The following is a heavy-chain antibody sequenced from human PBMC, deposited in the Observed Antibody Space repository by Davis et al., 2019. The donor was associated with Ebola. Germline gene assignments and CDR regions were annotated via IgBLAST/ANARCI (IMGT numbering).Heavy chain of an antibody. J-gene: IGHJ4*02. Sequence: ASVKVSCKASGYTFTSYAMHWVRQAPGQRLEWMGWINAGNGNTKYSQKFQGRVTITRDTSASTAYMELSSLRSEDTAVYYCARGYDILTGYDVGWGQGTLVTVSS. CDR3: ARGYDILTGYDVG. D-gene: IGHD3-9*01. CDR2: INAGNGNT. V-gene: IGHV1-3*01. CDR1: GYTFTSYA.